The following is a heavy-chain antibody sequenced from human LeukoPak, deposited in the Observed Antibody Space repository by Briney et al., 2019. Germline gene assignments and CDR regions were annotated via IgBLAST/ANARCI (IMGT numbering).Heavy chain of an antibody. V-gene: IGHV3-9*01. J-gene: IGHJ6*02. CDR2: ISWNSGSI. Sequence: GGSLRLSCAASGFTFDDYAMHWVRQAPGKGLEWVSGISWNSGSIGYADSVKGRFTISRDNAKNSLYLQMNSLRAEDTALYYCAKDRGIAVAGGSDNYYYGMDVWGQGTTVTVSS. D-gene: IGHD6-19*01. CDR1: GFTFDDYA. CDR3: AKDRGIAVAGGSDNYYYGMDV.